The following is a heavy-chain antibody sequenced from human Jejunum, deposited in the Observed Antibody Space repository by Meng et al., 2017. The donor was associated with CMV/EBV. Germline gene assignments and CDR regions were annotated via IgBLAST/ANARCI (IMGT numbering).Heavy chain of an antibody. D-gene: IGHD4-17*01. CDR2: ISGGSTYI. V-gene: IGHV3-21*01. CDR1: GFTFTSYS. J-gene: IGHJ5*02. Sequence: ASGFTFTSYSIHWVRQAPGKGLEWLAYISGGSTYIYHADSVKGRFTISRDNVKNSVYLQMNSLRAEDTAVYYCARAIDYGDPNWFDTWGQGTLVTVSS. CDR3: ARAIDYGDPNWFDT.